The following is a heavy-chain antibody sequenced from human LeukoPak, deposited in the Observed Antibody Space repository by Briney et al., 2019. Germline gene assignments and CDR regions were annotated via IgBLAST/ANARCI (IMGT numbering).Heavy chain of an antibody. CDR3: ATDPDDAFDI. CDR2: ISGSGGST. CDR1: GFTFSSYA. J-gene: IGHJ3*02. Sequence: PGGSLRLSCAASGFTFSSYAMSWVRQAPGKGLEWVSAISGSGGSTYYADSVKGRFTISRDNSKNTLYLQMSSLRAEDTAVYYCATDPDDAFDIWGQGTMATVSS. D-gene: IGHD1-14*01. V-gene: IGHV3-23*01.